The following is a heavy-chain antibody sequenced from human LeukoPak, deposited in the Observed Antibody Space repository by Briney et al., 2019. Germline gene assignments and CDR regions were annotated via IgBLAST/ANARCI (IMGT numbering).Heavy chain of an antibody. Sequence: PGGSLRLSCAACGFTFSTYAMGWVRQAPGKGLEWVSTISGSGGSTDYADSVKVRFTISRDNSKNTLYLQMNTLRAEDTAVSFCASDRNSNNWFYYWGQGTLVTVSS. V-gene: IGHV3-23*01. D-gene: IGHD2/OR15-2a*01. CDR1: GFTFSTYA. J-gene: IGHJ4*02. CDR2: ISGSGGST. CDR3: ASDRNSNNWFYY.